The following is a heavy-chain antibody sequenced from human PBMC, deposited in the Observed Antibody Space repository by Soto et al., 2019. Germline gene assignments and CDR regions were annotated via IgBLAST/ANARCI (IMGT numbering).Heavy chain of an antibody. CDR2: IRSKAYGGTT. CDR3: TRDLHYYDSSGYYYG. CDR1: GFTFGDYA. J-gene: IGHJ4*02. V-gene: IGHV3-49*04. Sequence: PGGSLRLSCTASGFTFGDYAMSWVRQAPGKGLEWVGFIRSKAYGGTTEYAASVKGRFTISRDDSKSIAYMQMNSLKTEDTAVYYCTRDLHYYDSSGYYYGWGQGTLVTVSS. D-gene: IGHD3-22*01.